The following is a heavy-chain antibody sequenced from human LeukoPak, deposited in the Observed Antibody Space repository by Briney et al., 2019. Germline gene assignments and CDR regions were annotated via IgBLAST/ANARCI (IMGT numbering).Heavy chain of an antibody. V-gene: IGHV4-39*07. CDR3: GYYSYMAV. CDR2: IYYRGST. CDR1: GGSISNFSYY. J-gene: IGHJ6*03. Sequence: PSETLSLTCTVSGGSISNFSYYWGWVRQSPGKGLEWIGSIYYRGSTYYNPSLKSRSIISVDTSKNQFSLKVNSMTAADTAVYYPGYYSYMAVWGKGTTVTVSS.